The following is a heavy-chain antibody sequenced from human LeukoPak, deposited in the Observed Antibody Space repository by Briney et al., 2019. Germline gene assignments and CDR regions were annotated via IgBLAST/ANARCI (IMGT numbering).Heavy chain of an antibody. D-gene: IGHD3-10*01. V-gene: IGHV3-21*01. CDR1: GFTFSSYS. J-gene: IGHJ6*03. CDR2: ISSSSSYI. CDR3: ARDLGVYYGSGSLGSYYYYMDV. Sequence: GGSLRLSCAASGFTFSSYSMNWVRQAPGKGLEWVSSISSSSSYIYYADSVKGRFTISRDSAKNSLYLQMNSLRAEDTAVYYCARDLGVYYGSGSLGSYYYYMDVWGKGTTVTVSS.